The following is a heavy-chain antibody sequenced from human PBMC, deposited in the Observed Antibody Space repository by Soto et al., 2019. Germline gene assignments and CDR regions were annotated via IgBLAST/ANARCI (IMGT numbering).Heavy chain of an antibody. Sequence: SETLSLTCIVVGGATSGDYWSWMRQPPRKRLEWIGYMYNTGSTVYNPSFKSRVTISVDRCKNQFSLKLSSVTAADTAVYYCARQYYFGSGSYYNRPFDFWGQGTLVTVSS. J-gene: IGHJ4*02. CDR1: GGATSGDY. CDR2: MYNTGST. D-gene: IGHD3-10*01. V-gene: IGHV4-59*08. CDR3: ARQYYFGSGSYYNRPFDF.